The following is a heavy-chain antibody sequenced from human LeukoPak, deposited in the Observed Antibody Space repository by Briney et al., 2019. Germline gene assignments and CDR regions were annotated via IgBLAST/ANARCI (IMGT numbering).Heavy chain of an antibody. D-gene: IGHD2-2*02. CDR1: GYTFSSYA. CDR3: ARSELPDCSSTSCYTPLFDY. V-gene: IGHV1-69*13. J-gene: IGHJ4*02. Sequence: GASVKVSCKASGYTFSSYAISWVRQAPGQGLEWMGGIIPIFGTANYAQKFKGRVTITADESTSTAYMELSSLRSEDTAVYYCARSELPDCSSTSCYTPLFDYWGQGTQVTVSS. CDR2: IIPIFGTA.